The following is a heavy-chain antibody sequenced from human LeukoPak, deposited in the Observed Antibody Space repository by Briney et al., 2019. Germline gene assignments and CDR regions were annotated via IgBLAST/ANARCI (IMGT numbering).Heavy chain of an antibody. J-gene: IGHJ4*02. CDR1: GGSISSGDYS. Sequence: SETLSLTCTVSGGSISSGDYSWSWIRQPPGKGLEWIGYIYYSGSTYYNPSLKSRVTISVDTSKNQFSLKLSSVTAADTAVYYCARVVLDGDGYNYPFDYWGQGTLVTVSS. D-gene: IGHD5-24*01. CDR2: IYYSGST. CDR3: ARVVLDGDGYNYPFDY. V-gene: IGHV4-30-4*01.